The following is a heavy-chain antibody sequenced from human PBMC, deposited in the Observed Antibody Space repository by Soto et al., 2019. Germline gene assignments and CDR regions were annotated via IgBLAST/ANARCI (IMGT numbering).Heavy chain of an antibody. Sequence: PSETLSLTCAVYGGSFSGYYWSWIRQPPGKGLEWIGEINHSGSTNYNPSLKSRVTISVDTSKNQFSLKLSSVTAADTAVYYCARLSLGYCSSTSCHKDYYYYYMDVWGKGTTVTVSS. CDR2: INHSGST. V-gene: IGHV4-34*01. J-gene: IGHJ6*03. CDR3: ARLSLGYCSSTSCHKDYYYYYMDV. CDR1: GGSFSGYY. D-gene: IGHD2-2*01.